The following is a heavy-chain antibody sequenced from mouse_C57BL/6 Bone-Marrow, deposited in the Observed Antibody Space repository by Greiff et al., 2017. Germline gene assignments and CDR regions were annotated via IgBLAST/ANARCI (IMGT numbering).Heavy chain of an antibody. CDR1: GYTFTNYW. Sequence: QVQLQQSGAELVRPGTSVNMSCKASGYTFTNYWLGCAKQRPGHALPWIGDLYPGGGSPNYNEKFKGKATLTADQSSSTAYMQISSLTAEDAAIYYCGRRGGNYGFAYWGQGTLVTGSA. CDR3: GRRGGNYGFAY. V-gene: IGHV1-63*01. CDR2: LYPGGGSP. J-gene: IGHJ3*01. D-gene: IGHD2-1*01.